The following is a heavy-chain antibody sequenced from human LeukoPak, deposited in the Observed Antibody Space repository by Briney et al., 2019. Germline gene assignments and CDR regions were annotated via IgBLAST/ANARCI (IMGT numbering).Heavy chain of an antibody. CDR3: GRVERYFDWGAYFLY. D-gene: IGHD3-9*01. CDR2: INPNSGGT. J-gene: IGHJ4*02. V-gene: IGHV1-2*02. Sequence: ASVKVSCKASGYTFTGYYMHWVRQAPGQGLEWMGWINPNSGGTNYAQKFQGRVTMTRDTSISTAYMELSRLRSDDTTVYYCGRVERYFDWGAYFLYWGEGTLVSVSS. CDR1: GYTFTGYY.